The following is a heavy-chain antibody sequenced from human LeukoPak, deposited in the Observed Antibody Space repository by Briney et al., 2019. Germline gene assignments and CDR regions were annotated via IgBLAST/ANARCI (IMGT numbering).Heavy chain of an antibody. CDR1: GYTFTGYY. Sequence: ASVKVSCKASGYTFTGYYMHWVRQAPGQGLEWMGWINPNSGGTNYAQKFQGRVTMTRDTSISTAYMELSRLRSDDTAVYYCARDSGSGSYWDRYYYMDVWGKGTTVTISS. V-gene: IGHV1-2*02. J-gene: IGHJ6*03. D-gene: IGHD3-10*01. CDR3: ARDSGSGSYWDRYYYMDV. CDR2: INPNSGGT.